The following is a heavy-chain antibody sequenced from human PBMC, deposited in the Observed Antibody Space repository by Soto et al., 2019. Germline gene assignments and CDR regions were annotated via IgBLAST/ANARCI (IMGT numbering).Heavy chain of an antibody. CDR1: GGTFTTYT. CDR3: ARGGHIAVVTASFDY. Sequence: ASVKVSCKASGGTFTTYTLSWVRQAPGQGLEWIGRIIPVLGLASYAQKFQDRVTITADKSTSTAYMELSSLTSEDTAVYYCARGGHIAVVTASFDYWGQGTLVTVSS. D-gene: IGHD2-21*02. J-gene: IGHJ4*02. CDR2: IIPVLGLA. V-gene: IGHV1-69*02.